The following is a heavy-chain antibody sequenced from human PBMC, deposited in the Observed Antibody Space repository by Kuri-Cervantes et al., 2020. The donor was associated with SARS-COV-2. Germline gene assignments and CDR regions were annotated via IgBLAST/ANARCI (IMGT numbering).Heavy chain of an antibody. Sequence: SETLSLTCSVSDGSISSSGHYWGWVRQPPGKGLEWIGSIYFSGSTYYTPSLKSRVTISVDTSKNQFSLKLTSVTATDTAVYYCGRQASDWHIDYWGQGTLVTVSS. CDR2: IYFSGST. CDR1: DGSISSSGHY. D-gene: IGHD3-9*01. V-gene: IGHV4-39*01. CDR3: GRQASDWHIDY. J-gene: IGHJ4*02.